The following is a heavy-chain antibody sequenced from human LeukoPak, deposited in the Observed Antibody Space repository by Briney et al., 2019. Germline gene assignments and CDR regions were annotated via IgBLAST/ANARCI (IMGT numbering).Heavy chain of an antibody. V-gene: IGHV1-18*01. CDR3: ARVVVPAATSKDQ. CDR2: ISTNNGNT. CDR1: GYTVTSYS. D-gene: IGHD2-2*01. J-gene: IGHJ4*02. Sequence: ASVKVSCKASGYTVTSYSITWVRQAPGQGLEWMGWISTNNGNTNYAQKLQGRDTMTTDTSTSTAYMELRSLRSDDTAVYYCARVVVPAATSKDQWGQGTLVTVSS.